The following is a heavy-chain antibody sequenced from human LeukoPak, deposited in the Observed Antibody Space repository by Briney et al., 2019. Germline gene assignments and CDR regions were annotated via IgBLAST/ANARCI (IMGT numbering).Heavy chain of an antibody. D-gene: IGHD2-2*01. CDR3: AKDGGTCSSTSCDLEYFDY. Sequence: SETLSLTCTVSGGPIVSYYWSWIRQPAGKGLEWIGHIYTSENTNYDPSLKSRVTMSVDTSKNQFSLKLSSVTAADTAIYYCAKDGGTCSSTSCDLEYFDYWXQGTLVTVSS. CDR2: IYTSENT. CDR1: GGPIVSYY. J-gene: IGHJ4*02. V-gene: IGHV4-4*07.